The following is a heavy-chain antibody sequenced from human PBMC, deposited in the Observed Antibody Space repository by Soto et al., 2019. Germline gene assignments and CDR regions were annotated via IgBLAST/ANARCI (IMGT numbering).Heavy chain of an antibody. CDR1: GFTFSTYG. Sequence: QVQLVESGGGVVQPGRSLRLSRAASGFTFSTYGMHWVRQAPGKGLEWVAVIWFDGSNKYYADSVKGRFTISRDNSKNTLYLQMNSLRAEDTAVYYCARGGLLLDYWGQGTLVTVSS. CDR3: ARGGLLLDY. CDR2: IWFDGSNK. J-gene: IGHJ4*02. D-gene: IGHD2-21*01. V-gene: IGHV3-33*01.